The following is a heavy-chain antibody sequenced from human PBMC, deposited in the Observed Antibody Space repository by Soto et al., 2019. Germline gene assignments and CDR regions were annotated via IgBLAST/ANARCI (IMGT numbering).Heavy chain of an antibody. CDR3: ARGGVYYYDSSGYDPPQQIWPFDY. D-gene: IGHD3-22*01. CDR2: IWYDGSNK. CDR1: GFTFSSYG. V-gene: IGHV3-33*01. J-gene: IGHJ4*02. Sequence: QVQLVESGGGVVQPGRSLRLSCAASGFTFSSYGMHWVRQAPGKGLEWVAVIWYDGSNKYYADSVKGRFTISRDNSKNTLYLQMNSMRAEDTAVYYGARGGVYYYDSSGYDPPQQIWPFDYWAQGTLVTVSS.